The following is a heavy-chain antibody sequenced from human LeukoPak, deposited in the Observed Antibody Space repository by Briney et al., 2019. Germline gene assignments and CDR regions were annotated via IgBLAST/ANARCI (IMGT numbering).Heavy chain of an antibody. V-gene: IGHV3-49*04. CDR3: TRDPSTIVPAAMSY. CDR1: GFTFGDYA. J-gene: IGHJ4*02. Sequence: GGSLRLSCTASGFTFGDYAMSWVRQAPGKGLEWVGFIRSKAYGGTTEYAASVKGRFTISRDDYKSIAYLQMNSLKTEDTAVYYCTRDPSTIVPAAMSYWGQGTLVTVSS. CDR2: IRSKAYGGTT. D-gene: IGHD2-2*01.